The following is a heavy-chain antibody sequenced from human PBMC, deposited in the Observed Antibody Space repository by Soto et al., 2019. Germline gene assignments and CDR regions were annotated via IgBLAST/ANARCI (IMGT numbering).Heavy chain of an antibody. CDR2: IYYSGST. CDR3: ARHSYCTNGVCYDNNNWFDP. J-gene: IGHJ5*02. V-gene: IGHV4-59*08. CDR1: GGSISSYY. D-gene: IGHD2-8*01. Sequence: SETLSLTCTVSGGSISSYYWSWIRQPPGKGLEWIGYIYYSGSTNYNPSLKSRVTISVDTSKNQFSLKLSSVTAADTAVYYCARHSYCTNGVCYDNNNWFDPWGQGTLVTVSS.